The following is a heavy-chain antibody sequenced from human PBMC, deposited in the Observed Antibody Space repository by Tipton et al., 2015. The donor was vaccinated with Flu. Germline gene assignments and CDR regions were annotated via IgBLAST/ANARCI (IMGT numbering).Heavy chain of an antibody. V-gene: IGHV4-4*07. Sequence: TLSVTCTVSGGSISSYYWSWIRQPAGKGLEWIGRIYTSGSTNYNPSLKSRVTMSVDTSKNQFSLKLTSVSAADTAVYYCAKSGSYLEYLQHWGQGTLVTVSS. CDR3: AKSGSYLEYLQH. D-gene: IGHD1-26*01. CDR2: IYTSGST. CDR1: GGSISSYY. J-gene: IGHJ1*01.